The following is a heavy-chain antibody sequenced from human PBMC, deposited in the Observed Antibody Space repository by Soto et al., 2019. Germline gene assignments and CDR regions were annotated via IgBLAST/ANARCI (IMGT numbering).Heavy chain of an antibody. Sequence: PSETLSLTCAVYGGSFSGYYWSWIRQPPGKGLEWIGEINHSGSTNYNPSLKSRVTISVDTSKNQFSLKLSSVTAADTAVYYCARGGYSILLANWFDPWGQGTLVT. V-gene: IGHV4-34*01. J-gene: IGHJ5*02. CDR3: ARGGYSILLANWFDP. CDR2: INHSGST. D-gene: IGHD5-18*01. CDR1: GGSFSGYY.